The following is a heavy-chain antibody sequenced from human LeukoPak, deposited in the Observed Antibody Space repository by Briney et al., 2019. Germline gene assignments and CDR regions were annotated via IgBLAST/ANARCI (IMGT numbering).Heavy chain of an antibody. CDR3: TRRRSRWYFDL. V-gene: IGHV4-59*04. Sequence: SETLSLTCTVSGDSISSSYWSWIRQPPGKGLEWIGYVSYSGSTYYNPSLKSRVTISVDTSKNQFSLKLNSVTAADTAVYYCTRRRSRWYFDLWGRGTLVTVSS. J-gene: IGHJ2*01. CDR1: GDSISSSY. CDR2: VSYSGST.